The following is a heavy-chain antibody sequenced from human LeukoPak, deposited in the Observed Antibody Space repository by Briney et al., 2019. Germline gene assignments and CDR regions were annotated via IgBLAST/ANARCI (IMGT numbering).Heavy chain of an antibody. Sequence: GASVKVSCKASGGTFSSYAISWVRQAPGQGLEWMGRIIPIFGTANYAQKFQGRVTITTDESTSTAYMELSSLRSEDTAVYYCARDWVWGSSGSTNSLAFDYWGQGTLVTVSS. CDR2: IIPIFGTA. CDR3: ARDWVWGSSGSTNSLAFDY. J-gene: IGHJ4*02. CDR1: GGTFSSYA. D-gene: IGHD2-2*01. V-gene: IGHV1-69*05.